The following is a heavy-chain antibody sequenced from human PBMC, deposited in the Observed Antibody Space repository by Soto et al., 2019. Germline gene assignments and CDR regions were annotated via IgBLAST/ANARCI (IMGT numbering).Heavy chain of an antibody. V-gene: IGHV1-18*01. Sequence: SVEVSCKASGYTFTSYGISWVRQAPGQGLEWMGWISAYNGNTNYAQKFQGRVTMTRDTSTSTVYMELSSLRSEDTAVYYCARGWYCSSTSCYLSWFDPWGQGPLVT. CDR3: ARGWYCSSTSCYLSWFDP. D-gene: IGHD2-2*01. CDR1: GYTFTSYG. CDR2: ISAYNGNT. J-gene: IGHJ5*02.